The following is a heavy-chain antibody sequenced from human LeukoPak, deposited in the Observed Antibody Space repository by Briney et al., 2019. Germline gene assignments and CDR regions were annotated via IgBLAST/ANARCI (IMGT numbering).Heavy chain of an antibody. CDR2: IYYSGST. CDR3: ARGPIAAAGAHYFDY. V-gene: IGHV4-59*01. D-gene: IGHD6-13*01. J-gene: IGHJ4*02. CDR1: GGSISSYY. Sequence: SETLSLTCTVSGGSISSYYWSWIRQPPGKGLEWIGYIYYSGSTNYNPSLKSRVTIPVDTSKNQFSLKLSSVTAADTAVYYCARGPIAAAGAHYFDYWGQGTLVTVSS.